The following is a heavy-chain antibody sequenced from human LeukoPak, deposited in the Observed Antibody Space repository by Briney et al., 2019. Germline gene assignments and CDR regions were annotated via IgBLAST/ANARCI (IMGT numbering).Heavy chain of an antibody. CDR1: GYTFTSYD. V-gene: IGHV1-2*02. CDR3: ARDQTFLED. CDR2: INPNSGGT. D-gene: IGHD2/OR15-2a*01. J-gene: IGHJ4*02. Sequence: ASVKVSCKASGYTFTSYDINWVRQAPGQGLEWMGWINPNSGGTNYAQKFQGRVTMTRDTSISTAYMELSRLRSDDTAVYYCARDQTFLEDWGQGTLVTVSS.